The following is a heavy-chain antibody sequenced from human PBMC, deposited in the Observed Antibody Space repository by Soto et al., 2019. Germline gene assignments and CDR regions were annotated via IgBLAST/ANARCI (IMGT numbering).Heavy chain of an antibody. V-gene: IGHV3-21*01. CDR2: ISSNSAYI. CDR1: GFTFRSFT. CDR3: TRDASRDSSARGWFDP. J-gene: IGHJ5*02. D-gene: IGHD6-13*01. Sequence: GGSLRLSCAASGFTFRSFTMNWVRQAPGKGLEWVSTISSNSAYIYYTDALRGRFIISRDNAKNSLHLQMNSLRAEDTAVYYCTRDASRDSSARGWFDPWGPGTLVTVSS.